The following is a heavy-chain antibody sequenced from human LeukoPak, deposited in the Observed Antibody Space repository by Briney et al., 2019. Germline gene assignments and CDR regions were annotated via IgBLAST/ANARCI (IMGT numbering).Heavy chain of an antibody. CDR3: ATLGQGSDY. CDR2: IWYDGSNK. J-gene: IGHJ4*02. V-gene: IGHV3-33*01. Sequence: GGSLRPSCAASGFTFRSYGMHWVRQAPGKGLEWVAVIWYDGSNKYYADSVKGRFTISRDNSKNTLYLQMNSLRAEDTAVYYCATLGQGSDYWGQGTLVTVSS. CDR1: GFTFRSYG.